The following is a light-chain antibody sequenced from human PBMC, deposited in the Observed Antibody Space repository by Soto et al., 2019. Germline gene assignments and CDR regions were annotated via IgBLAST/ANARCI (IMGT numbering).Light chain of an antibody. CDR2: GAS. CDR3: QRYNSAPRT. CDR1: QGIGNY. V-gene: IGKV1-27*01. J-gene: IGKJ1*01. Sequence: EIQMTQSPSSLSASVGDRDTITCRASQGIGNYLAWYQQKPGEVPKLLIYGASTLQSGVPSRFSGSGSGTDFTLTISTLQPEDVAIYYCQRYNSAPRTFGQGTKVEIK.